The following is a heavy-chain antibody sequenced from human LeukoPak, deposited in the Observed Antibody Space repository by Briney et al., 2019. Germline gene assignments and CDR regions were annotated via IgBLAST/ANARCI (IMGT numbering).Heavy chain of an antibody. V-gene: IGHV4-34*01. CDR2: INHSGST. Sequence: PSETLSLTCAVYGGSFSGYYWSWIRRPPGKGLEWIGEINHSGSTNYNPSLKSRVTISVDTSKNQFSLKLSSVTAADTAVYYCARLGYDILTGYYKGAFDIWGQGTMVTVSS. CDR3: ARLGYDILTGYYKGAFDI. CDR1: GGSFSGYY. D-gene: IGHD3-9*01. J-gene: IGHJ3*02.